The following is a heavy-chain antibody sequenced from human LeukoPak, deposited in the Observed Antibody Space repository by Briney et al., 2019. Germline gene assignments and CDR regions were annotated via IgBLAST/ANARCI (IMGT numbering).Heavy chain of an antibody. CDR1: GFSFSNYA. Sequence: GGSLRLSCVASGFSFSNYAMSWVRQAPGKGLEWVSAISGSGGSTYYADSVKGRFTISRDNSKNTLYLQMNSLRAEDTAVYYCEGSGDYDYWGQGTLVTVSS. CDR2: ISGSGGST. J-gene: IGHJ4*02. CDR3: EGSGDYDY. D-gene: IGHD4-17*01. V-gene: IGHV3-23*01.